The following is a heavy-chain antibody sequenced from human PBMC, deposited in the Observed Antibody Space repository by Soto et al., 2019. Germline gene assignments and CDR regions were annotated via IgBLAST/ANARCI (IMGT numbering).Heavy chain of an antibody. D-gene: IGHD3-16*01. CDR1: GFTFSSYA. J-gene: IGHJ4*02. Sequence: HPGGSLRLSCAASGFTFSSYAMSWVRQAPGKGLEWVSAISGSGGSTYYADSVKGRFTISRDNSKNTLYLQMNSLRAEDTAVYYCAKDPNDYIWVDYWGQGTLVTVSS. V-gene: IGHV3-23*01. CDR3: AKDPNDYIWVDY. CDR2: ISGSGGST.